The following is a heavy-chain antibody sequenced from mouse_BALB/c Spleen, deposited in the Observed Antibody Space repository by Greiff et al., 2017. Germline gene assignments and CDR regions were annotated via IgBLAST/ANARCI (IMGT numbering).Heavy chain of an antibody. CDR1: GYTFTSYY. J-gene: IGHJ3*01. D-gene: IGHD2-10*02. Sequence: QVQLQQSGPELVKPGASVRISCKASGYTFTSYYIHWVKQRPGQGLEWIGWIYPGNVNTKYNEKFKGKATLTADKSSSTAYMQLSSLTSEDSAVYCCARSEGYGNYEDWGQGTLVTVSA. CDR2: IYPGNVNT. CDR3: ARSEGYGNYED. V-gene: IGHV1S56*01.